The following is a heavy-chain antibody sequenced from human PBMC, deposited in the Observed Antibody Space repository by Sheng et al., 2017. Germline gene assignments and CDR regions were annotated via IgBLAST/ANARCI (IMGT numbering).Heavy chain of an antibody. V-gene: IGHV4-39*01. CDR3: ARHHTSSLYNYYMDV. D-gene: IGHD6-6*01. J-gene: IGHJ6*03. Sequence: QLQLQESGPGLVKPSETLSLTCTVSGGPITSSSYYWGWIHQPPGKGLEWIVSIYYSGSTYYNPSLRSRVTISVDTSKNQFSLKLSSVTAADTAVYYCARHHTSSLYNYYMDVWGKGDHGHRLL. CDR2: IYYSGST. CDR1: GGPITSSSYY.